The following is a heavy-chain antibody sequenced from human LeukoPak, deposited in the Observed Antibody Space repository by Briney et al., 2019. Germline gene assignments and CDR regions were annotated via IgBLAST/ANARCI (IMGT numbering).Heavy chain of an antibody. CDR2: ISYDGSNK. CDR3: ARDLGEYYFDY. V-gene: IGHV3-30-3*01. D-gene: IGHD3-10*01. J-gene: IGHJ4*02. CDR1: GFTSSSYA. Sequence: GGPRGSPCAASGFTSSSYAMHWVRRAPGKGLEWVAVISYDGSNKYYADSVKGRFTISRDNSKNTLYLQMNSLRAEDTAVYYCARDLGEYYFDYWGQGTLVTVSS.